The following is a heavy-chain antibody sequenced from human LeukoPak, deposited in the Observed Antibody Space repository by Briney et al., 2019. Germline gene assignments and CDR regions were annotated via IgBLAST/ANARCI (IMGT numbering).Heavy chain of an antibody. D-gene: IGHD3-9*01. CDR2: MNPNSGNT. CDR1: GYTFTSYD. Sequence: ASVEVSCKASGYTFTSYDINWVRQATGQGLEWMGWMNPNSGNTGYAQKFQGRVTMTRNTSISTAYMELSSLRSEDTAVYYCARGQYDISTGYDWFDPWGQGTLVTVSS. CDR3: ARGQYDISTGYDWFDP. J-gene: IGHJ5*02. V-gene: IGHV1-8*01.